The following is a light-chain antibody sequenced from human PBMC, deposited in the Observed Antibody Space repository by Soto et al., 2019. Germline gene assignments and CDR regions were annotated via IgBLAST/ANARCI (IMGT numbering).Light chain of an antibody. Sequence: QSVLTQPASVSGSPRQSITISCTGTSSDVGGYNYVSWYQQHPGKAPKVIIYEVINRPSGVSNRFSGSKSGSTASLTISGLQAEDEADYYCISYTSISTLVFGTGTKLTVL. CDR2: EVI. V-gene: IGLV2-14*01. J-gene: IGLJ1*01. CDR3: ISYTSISTLV. CDR1: SSDVGGYNY.